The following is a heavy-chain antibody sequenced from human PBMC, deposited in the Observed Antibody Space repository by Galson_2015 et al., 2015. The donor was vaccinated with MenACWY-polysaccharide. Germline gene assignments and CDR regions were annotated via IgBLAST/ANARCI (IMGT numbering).Heavy chain of an antibody. CDR1: GYTFTSYD. CDR2: MNPNSGNT. D-gene: IGHD1-14*01. Sequence: SVKVSCKASGYTFTSYDINWARQATGQGPEWMGWMNPNSGNTGYAQKFQGRVTMTRNTSISTAYMELSSLRSEDTAVYYCARSGAAGGTQDNRIKYFFDYWGQGTLVTVSS. J-gene: IGHJ4*02. V-gene: IGHV1-8*01. CDR3: ARSGAAGGTQDNRIKYFFDY.